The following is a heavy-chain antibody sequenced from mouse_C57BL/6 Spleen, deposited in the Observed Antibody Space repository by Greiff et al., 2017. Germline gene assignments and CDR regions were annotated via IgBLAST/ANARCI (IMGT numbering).Heavy chain of an antibody. Sequence: VQLQQSGPELVKPGASVKISCKASGYTFTDYYMNWVKQSHGKSLEWIGNINPNNGGTSYNQKFKGKATLTVDKSSSTAYMELRSLTSKDSAVYYCARGTGTGFDYWGKGTTLTVSS. CDR1: GYTFTDYY. CDR2: INPNNGGT. D-gene: IGHD4-1*01. J-gene: IGHJ2*01. CDR3: ARGTGTGFDY. V-gene: IGHV1-26*01.